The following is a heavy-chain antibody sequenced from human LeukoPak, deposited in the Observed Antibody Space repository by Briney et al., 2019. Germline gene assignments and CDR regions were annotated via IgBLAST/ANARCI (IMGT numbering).Heavy chain of an antibody. CDR1: GFTFSSYG. D-gene: IGHD1-26*01. CDR3: APGSGSYYAGLGY. V-gene: IGHV3-23*01. Sequence: PSGGSLRLSCAASGFTFSSYGMSWVRQAPGKGLEWVSAISGSGGSTYYADSVKGRFTISRDNSKNTLYLQMNSLRAEDTAVYYCAPGSGSYYAGLGYWGQGTLVTVSS. J-gene: IGHJ4*02. CDR2: ISGSGGST.